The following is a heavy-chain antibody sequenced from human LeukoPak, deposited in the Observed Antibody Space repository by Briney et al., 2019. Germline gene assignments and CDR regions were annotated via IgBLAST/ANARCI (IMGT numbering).Heavy chain of an antibody. J-gene: IGHJ4*02. Sequence: ASVKVSCKVSGYTFNSYYMHWVRQAPGQGLEWMGIINPSSGSTSYAQNFQGRVTMTRDTSTSTVYMELSSLRSEDTAVYYCASSSSGWEQRAPFDYWGQGTQVTVSS. CDR2: INPSSGST. CDR1: GYTFNSYY. CDR3: ASSSSGWEQRAPFDY. V-gene: IGHV1-46*02. D-gene: IGHD6-19*01.